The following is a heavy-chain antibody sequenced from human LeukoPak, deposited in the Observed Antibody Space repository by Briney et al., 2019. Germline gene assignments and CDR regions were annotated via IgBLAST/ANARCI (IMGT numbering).Heavy chain of an antibody. Sequence: GGSLRLSCAASGFTFSDYYMSWIRQAPGKGLEWVSYISSSGSTIYYADSVKGRFTISRDNAKNSLYLQMNSLRAEDTAVYYCARELAVAGTRNYYMDVWGKGTTVTVSS. CDR1: GFTFSDYY. D-gene: IGHD6-19*01. V-gene: IGHV3-11*01. CDR2: ISSSGSTI. CDR3: ARELAVAGTRNYYMDV. J-gene: IGHJ6*03.